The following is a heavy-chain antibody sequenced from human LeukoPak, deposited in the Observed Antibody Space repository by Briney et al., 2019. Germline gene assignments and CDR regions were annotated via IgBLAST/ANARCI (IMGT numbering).Heavy chain of an antibody. D-gene: IGHD6-25*01. Sequence: GGSLRLSCAASGFSFDDYGMSWVRQAPGKGLEWVSVIYSGGSTYYADSVKGRFTISRDNSKNTLYLQMNSLRAEDTAVYYCARDSVSAGAFDIWGQGTMVTVSS. CDR2: IYSGGST. J-gene: IGHJ3*02. V-gene: IGHV3-66*01. CDR3: ARDSVSAGAFDI. CDR1: GFSFDDYG.